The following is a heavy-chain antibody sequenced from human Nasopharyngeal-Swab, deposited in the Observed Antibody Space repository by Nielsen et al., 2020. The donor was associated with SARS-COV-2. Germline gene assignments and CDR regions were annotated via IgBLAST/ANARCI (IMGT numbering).Heavy chain of an antibody. D-gene: IGHD4-23*01. Sequence: VKVSCKASGYTFTSYAMHWVRQAPGQRLEWMGWINAGNGNTKYSQKFQGRVTITRDTSASTAYMELSSLRSEDTAVYYCARGRDPYGGNSGGAFDIWGQGTMVTVSS. CDR3: ARGRDPYGGNSGGAFDI. CDR2: INAGNGNT. J-gene: IGHJ3*02. V-gene: IGHV1-3*01. CDR1: GYTFTSYA.